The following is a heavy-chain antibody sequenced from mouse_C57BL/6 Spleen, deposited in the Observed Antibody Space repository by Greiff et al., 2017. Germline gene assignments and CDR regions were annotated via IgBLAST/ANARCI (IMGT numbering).Heavy chain of an antibody. V-gene: IGHV1-62-2*01. D-gene: IGHD4-1*01. J-gene: IGHJ4*01. CDR3: ARHETGTWDYYAMDY. CDR2: FYPGGGSI. CDR1: GYTFTEYT. Sequence: QVQLQQSGAELVKPGASVKLSCKASGYTFTEYTIHWVKQRSGQGLEWIGWFYPGGGSIKYNEKFKDKATLTADKSSRAVSMELSRLTSEDSAVYFSARHETGTWDYYAMDYWGQGTSVTVSS.